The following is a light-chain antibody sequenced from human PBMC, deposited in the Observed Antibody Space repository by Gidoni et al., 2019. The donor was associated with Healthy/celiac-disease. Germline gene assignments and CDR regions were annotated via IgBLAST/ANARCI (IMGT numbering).Light chain of an antibody. CDR2: CAS. Sequence: DVVMIKPPDSLAVSLGERATSNCNSSQSVVSSSVNKNYLAWYQQKPGQPPKQLIYCASSRDSGVPDRFSGSGSGTDFTLIISSLQAEVVAVYYWQQYYSTPYTFGQGTKLEIK. J-gene: IGKJ2*01. CDR1: QSVVSSSVNKNY. V-gene: IGKV4-1*01. CDR3: QQYYSTPYT.